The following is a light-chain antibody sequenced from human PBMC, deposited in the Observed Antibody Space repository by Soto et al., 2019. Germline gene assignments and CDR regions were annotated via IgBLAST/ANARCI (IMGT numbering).Light chain of an antibody. CDR2: EGS. CDR3: CSYAGSSTFKV. Sequence: QCALTQPASVSGSPGQSITISCTGTSYNVGSYNLVSWYQQHPGKAPKLMIYEGSKRPSGVSNRFSGSKSGNTASLTISGLQAEDEADYYCCSYAGSSTFKVFGGGTKLTAL. V-gene: IGLV2-23*03. J-gene: IGLJ2*01. CDR1: SYNVGSYNL.